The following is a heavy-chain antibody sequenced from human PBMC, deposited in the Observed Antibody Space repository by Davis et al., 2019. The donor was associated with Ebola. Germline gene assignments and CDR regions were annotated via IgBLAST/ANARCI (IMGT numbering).Heavy chain of an antibody. CDR1: GHNLASYW. V-gene: IGHV5-51*01. D-gene: IGHD3-10*01. CDR2: VYPGDSDT. Sequence: GSLKISCKGFGHNLASYWVGWVRQMPGKGLEWMGIVYPGDSDTRYSPSFQGQVTISVDKSISTAYLQWSSLKASDTAIYYCARRLNSDYYYYAMDVWGQGTTVTVSS. CDR3: ARRLNSDYYYYAMDV. J-gene: IGHJ6*02.